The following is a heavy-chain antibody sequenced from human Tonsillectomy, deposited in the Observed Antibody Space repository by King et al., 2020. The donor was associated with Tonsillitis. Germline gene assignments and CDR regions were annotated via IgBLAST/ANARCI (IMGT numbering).Heavy chain of an antibody. Sequence: LQLQESGPGLVKPSETLSLTCNVSGGSISSYYWTWIRQPAGKGLEWIGRIYTSGSTNYNPSLKSRVTMSVDTSKNQFSLHLSSVTAADTAVYYCAREGSVVGRSFDYWGQGTLVTVSS. D-gene: IGHD1-26*01. V-gene: IGHV4-4*07. CDR2: IYTSGST. CDR3: AREGSVVGRSFDY. J-gene: IGHJ4*02. CDR1: GGSISSYY.